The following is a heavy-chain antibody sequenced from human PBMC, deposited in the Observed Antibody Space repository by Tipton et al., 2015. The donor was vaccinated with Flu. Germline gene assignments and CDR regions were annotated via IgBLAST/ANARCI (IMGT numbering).Heavy chain of an antibody. CDR3: TRYYDFWSGPHGQASDASDI. Sequence: SLRLSCTTSGFIFADYVMSWVRQAPGKGLEWVGLIRSKAYGGTTQYAAFVKGRFTISRDDSNNFASLQMHNLKTEDTAVYYCTRYYDFWSGPHGQASDASDIWGQGTMVTVSS. CDR2: IRSKAYGGTT. V-gene: IGHV3-49*04. J-gene: IGHJ3*02. CDR1: GFIFADYV. D-gene: IGHD3-3*01.